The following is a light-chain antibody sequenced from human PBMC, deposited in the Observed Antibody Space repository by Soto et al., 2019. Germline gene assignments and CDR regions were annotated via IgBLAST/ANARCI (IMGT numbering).Light chain of an antibody. CDR2: GVS. J-gene: IGKJ4*01. CDR3: QQHGASIT. V-gene: IGKV3-20*01. Sequence: VLTHSPRTLSLSPGEIATLSCRASQNVNNNFVAWYQQKPGQAPSLLIYGVSDRATGVPDRFSGSGSGTDFTLTISRLEPEDFAVYYCQQHGASITFGGGTKVDI. CDR1: QNVNNNF.